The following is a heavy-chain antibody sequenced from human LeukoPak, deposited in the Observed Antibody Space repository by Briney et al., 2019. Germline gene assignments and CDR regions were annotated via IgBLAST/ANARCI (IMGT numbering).Heavy chain of an antibody. CDR1: GFTFSSYW. J-gene: IGHJ4*02. D-gene: IGHD3-9*01. V-gene: IGHV3-33*08. CDR3: ARTYNIRYFDT. CDR2: IWSDASNT. Sequence: QPGGSLRLSCAASGFTFSSYWMSWVRQAPGKGLEWVAVIWSDASNTYYVDSVKGRFTISRDNSKNTLYLQMISLRAEDTAVYYCARTYNIRYFDTWGQGTLVTVSS.